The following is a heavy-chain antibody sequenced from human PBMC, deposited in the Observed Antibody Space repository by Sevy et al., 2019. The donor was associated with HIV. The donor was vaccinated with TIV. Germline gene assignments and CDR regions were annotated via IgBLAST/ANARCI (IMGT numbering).Heavy chain of an antibody. CDR2: ISSSSSYI. V-gene: IGHV3-21*01. J-gene: IGHJ4*02. Sequence: GGSLRLSCAASGFTFSSYSMNWVRQAPGKGLEWVSSISSSSSYIYYADSVKGRFTIPRDNARNSLYLQMNSLRAEDTAVYYCARDTVGNVGANPQFDYWGQGTLVTVSS. CDR1: GFTFSSYS. D-gene: IGHD1-26*01. CDR3: ARDTVGNVGANPQFDY.